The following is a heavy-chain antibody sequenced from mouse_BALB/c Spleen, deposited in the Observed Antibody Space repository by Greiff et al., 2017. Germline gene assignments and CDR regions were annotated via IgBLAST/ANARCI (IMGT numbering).Heavy chain of an antibody. CDR2: IYPYNGDT. Sequence: EVQLQQSGPELVKPGASVKISCKASGYTFTDYNMHWVKQSHGKSLEWIGYIYPYNGDTGYNQKFKSKATLTVDNSSSTAYMELRSLTSEDSAVYYCARRVYGNYLAWFAYWGQGTLVTVSA. CDR1: GYTFTDYN. J-gene: IGHJ3*01. D-gene: IGHD2-1*01. CDR3: ARRVYGNYLAWFAY. V-gene: IGHV1S29*02.